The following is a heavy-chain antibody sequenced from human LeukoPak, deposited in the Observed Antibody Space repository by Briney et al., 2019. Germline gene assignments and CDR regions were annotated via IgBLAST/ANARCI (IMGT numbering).Heavy chain of an antibody. Sequence: NPSETLSLTCAVYGGSFSGYYWSWIRQPPGKGLEWIGEINHSGSTNYNPSLKSRVTISVDTSKNQFSLKLSSVTAADTAVYYCARVISELIVGAGGYFDYWGQGTLVTVSS. CDR3: ARVISELIVGAGGYFDY. CDR1: GGSFSGYY. J-gene: IGHJ4*02. CDR2: INHSGST. D-gene: IGHD1-26*01. V-gene: IGHV4-34*01.